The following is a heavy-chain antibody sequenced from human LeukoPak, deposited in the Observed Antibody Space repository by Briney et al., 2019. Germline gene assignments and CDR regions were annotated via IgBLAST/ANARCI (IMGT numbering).Heavy chain of an antibody. Sequence: GGSLRLSCAASGFTFSSYWMSWVRQAPGKGLEWVANIRQDGSEKYSVDSVRGRFTTSRDNTKNSLYLQMNSLRAEDTAVYYCARGGLRHFDRSPFEVWGQGTMVTVSS. D-gene: IGHD3-9*01. CDR3: ARGGLRHFDRSPFEV. CDR1: GFTFSSYW. J-gene: IGHJ3*01. V-gene: IGHV3-7*04. CDR2: IRQDGSEK.